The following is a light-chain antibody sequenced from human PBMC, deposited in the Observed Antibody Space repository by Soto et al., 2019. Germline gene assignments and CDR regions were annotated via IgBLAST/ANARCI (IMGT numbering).Light chain of an antibody. CDR1: SSDVGTYIY. CDR3: CSYAGGYTHAV. J-gene: IGLJ2*01. Sequence: QSALTQPRSVSGPPGQSVSISCSGTSSDVGTYIYVSWYQQHPGKAPKLMIYDVSKRPSGVPDRFSGSKSGNTASLTISGLQAEDEADYYCCSYAGGYTHAVFGGGTKLTVL. CDR2: DVS. V-gene: IGLV2-11*01.